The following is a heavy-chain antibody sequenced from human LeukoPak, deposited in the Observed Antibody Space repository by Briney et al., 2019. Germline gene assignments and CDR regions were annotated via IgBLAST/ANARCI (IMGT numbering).Heavy chain of an antibody. CDR2: INWNGGST. CDR3: AREELGDFWSGYNPYFDY. D-gene: IGHD3-3*01. J-gene: IGHJ4*02. CDR1: GFTSDDYG. Sequence: GGSLRLSCAASGFTSDDYGMSWVRHAPGKGLEWVSGINWNGGSTAYADSVKGRFTISRDNGKNSLYLQMNSLRAEDTALYYCAREELGDFWSGYNPYFDYWGQGTLVTVSS. V-gene: IGHV3-20*04.